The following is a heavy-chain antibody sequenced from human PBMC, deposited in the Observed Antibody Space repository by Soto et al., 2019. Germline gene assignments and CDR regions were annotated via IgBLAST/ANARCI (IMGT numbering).Heavy chain of an antibody. J-gene: IGHJ4*02. CDR3: AKARHYYCSSNLGDY. CDR1: GFTVSSNY. CDR2: IYSGGST. D-gene: IGHD2-2*01. Sequence: GGSLRLSCAASGFTVSSNYMSWVRQAPGKGLEWVSVIYSGGSTYYADSVKGRFTISRDNSKNTLYLQMNSLRAEDTAVYYCAKARHYYCSSNLGDYWGQGTPVTVS. V-gene: IGHV3-66*01.